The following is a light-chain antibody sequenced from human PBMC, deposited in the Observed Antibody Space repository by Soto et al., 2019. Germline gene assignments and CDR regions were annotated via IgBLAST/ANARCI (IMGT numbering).Light chain of an antibody. CDR1: QSVSSY. Sequence: EMVLTQSPATLSLSPGERAALSCRASQSVSSYLAWYQQKPGQAPRLLIYDASNRATGIPARFSGSGSGTDFTLTISSLQPEDFAVYYCQQRSKWPSTFGGGTKVEIK. CDR2: DAS. V-gene: IGKV3-11*01. CDR3: QQRSKWPST. J-gene: IGKJ4*01.